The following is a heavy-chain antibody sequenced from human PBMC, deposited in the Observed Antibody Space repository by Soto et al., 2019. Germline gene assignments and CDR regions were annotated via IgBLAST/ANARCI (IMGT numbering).Heavy chain of an antibody. D-gene: IGHD3-22*01. CDR1: GYTFTSYY. CDR3: ARERSMIVVVIDAFDI. J-gene: IGHJ3*02. Sequence: QVQLVQSGAEVKKPGASVKVPCKASGYTFTSYYMHWVRQAPGQGLEWMGIINPSGGSTSYAQKFQGRVTMTRDTSTSTVYMELSSLRSEDTAVYYCARERSMIVVVIDAFDIWGQGTMVTVSS. V-gene: IGHV1-46*01. CDR2: INPSGGST.